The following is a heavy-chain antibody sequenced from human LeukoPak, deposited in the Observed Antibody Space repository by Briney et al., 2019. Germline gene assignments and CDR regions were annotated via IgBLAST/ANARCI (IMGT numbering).Heavy chain of an antibody. CDR3: ARDPYYYDLTH. Sequence: GASVKVSCKASGYTFTGYYMHWVRQAPGQGLEWMGWINPNSDGTNYAQKFQGRVTMTRDTSISTAYMELSRLRSDDTAVYYCARDPYYYDLTHWGQGTLVTVSS. V-gene: IGHV1-2*02. CDR1: GYTFTGYY. D-gene: IGHD3-22*01. CDR2: INPNSDGT. J-gene: IGHJ4*02.